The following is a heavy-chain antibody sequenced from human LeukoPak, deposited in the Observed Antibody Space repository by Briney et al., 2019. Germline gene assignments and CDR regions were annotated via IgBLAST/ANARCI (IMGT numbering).Heavy chain of an antibody. CDR2: IWHDGTNT. CDR1: GFSFSSYG. CDR3: ARTVRAHCSSTSCYTLGS. J-gene: IGHJ5*02. D-gene: IGHD2-2*02. V-gene: IGHV3-33*01. Sequence: PGRSLRLSCAASGFSFSSYGMHWVRQAPGKGLEWVAAIWHDGTNTYYADSVKGRFTISRDNSKNTLYLQMNSLRVEDTAVYYCARTVRAHCSSTSCYTLGSWGQGTLVTVSS.